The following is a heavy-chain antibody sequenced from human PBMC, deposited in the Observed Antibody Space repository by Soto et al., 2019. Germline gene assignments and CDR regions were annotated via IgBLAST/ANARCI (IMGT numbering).Heavy chain of an antibody. CDR1: GYSFTSYW. V-gene: IGHV5-51*01. CDR3: ARLGARGAVACSRFDYYYFYGVDV. D-gene: IGHD6-19*01. Sequence: GESLKISCKGSGYSFTSYWIGWVRQMPGKGLEWMGIIYPGDSDSRYSPSFQGQVTISADKSISTAYLQWSSLKASDTAMYYCARLGARGAVACSRFDYYYFYGVDVWGEGT. J-gene: IGHJ6*02. CDR2: IYPGDSDS.